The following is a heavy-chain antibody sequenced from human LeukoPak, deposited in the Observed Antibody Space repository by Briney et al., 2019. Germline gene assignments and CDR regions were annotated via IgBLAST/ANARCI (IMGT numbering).Heavy chain of an antibody. Sequence: SETLSLTCAVYGGSFSGYYWSWIRQPPGKGLEWIGEINHSGSTNYNPSLKSRVTISVDTSQNQFSLKLSSVTAADTAVYYCARGAPYDFWSGYYNNWFDPWGQGTLVTVSS. D-gene: IGHD3-3*01. V-gene: IGHV4-34*01. J-gene: IGHJ5*02. CDR3: ARGAPYDFWSGYYNNWFDP. CDR1: GGSFSGYY. CDR2: INHSGST.